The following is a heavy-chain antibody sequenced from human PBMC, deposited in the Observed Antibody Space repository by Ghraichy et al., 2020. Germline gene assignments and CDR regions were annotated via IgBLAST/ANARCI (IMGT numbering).Heavy chain of an antibody. CDR1: GGSFSGYY. D-gene: IGHD6-19*01. J-gene: IGHJ5*02. CDR2: INHSGST. V-gene: IGHV4-34*01. Sequence: SETLSLTCAVYGGSFSGYYWSWIRQPPGKGLEWIGEINHSGSTNYNPSLKSRVTISVDTSKNQFSLKLSSVTAADTAVYYCARGGKAVAGRLGNWFDPWGQGTLVTVSS. CDR3: ARGGKAVAGRLGNWFDP.